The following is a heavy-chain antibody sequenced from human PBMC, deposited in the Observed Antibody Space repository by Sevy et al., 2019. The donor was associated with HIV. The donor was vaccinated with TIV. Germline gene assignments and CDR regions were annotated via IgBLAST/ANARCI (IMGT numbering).Heavy chain of an antibody. V-gene: IGHV4-39*01. CDR1: GGSIRNSEFY. CDR3: ARRGTLIARSTKHWHFDL. D-gene: IGHD3-22*01. J-gene: IGHJ2*01. CDR2: IYHYGTT. Sequence: SETLSLTCTVSGGSIRNSEFYWDWIRQPPGKGLEWIGTIYHYGTTYYGPSFKSRVTMSVDTSKNQFSLSLKSVTAADTAVYYCARRGTLIARSTKHWHFDLWGRGTLVTVSS.